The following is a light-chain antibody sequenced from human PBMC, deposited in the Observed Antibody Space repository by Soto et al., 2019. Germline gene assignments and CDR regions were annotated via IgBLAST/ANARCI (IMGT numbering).Light chain of an antibody. J-gene: IGKJ1*01. V-gene: IGKV3-20*01. CDR1: QSVRSNY. Sequence: EIVLTQSPGTLSLSPGERVTLSCRASQSVRSNYLGWYQQKPGQAPRLLIHGASNRATGIPDRFSGSGSGTDFTLTISRLEPEDFAVYYCHQYGSSLWTFGQGTKVEIK. CDR2: GAS. CDR3: HQYGSSLWT.